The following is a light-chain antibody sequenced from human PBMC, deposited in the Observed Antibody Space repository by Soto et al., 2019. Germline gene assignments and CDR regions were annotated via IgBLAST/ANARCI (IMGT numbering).Light chain of an antibody. V-gene: IGKV3-20*01. J-gene: IGKJ1*01. Sequence: EIVLTQSPGTLSLSPGERATLSSRASQSVSSSYLAWYQQKPGQAPRLLIYGASSSATGIPDRFSGSGSGTDFTLTISRLEPEDFAVYYCQQYGSSPGTFGQGTKVDNK. CDR3: QQYGSSPGT. CDR2: GAS. CDR1: QSVSSSY.